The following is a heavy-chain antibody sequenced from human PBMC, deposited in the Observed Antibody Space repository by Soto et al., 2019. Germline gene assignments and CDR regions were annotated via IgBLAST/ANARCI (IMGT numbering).Heavy chain of an antibody. V-gene: IGHV4-39*07. D-gene: IGHD3-10*01. CDR2: INHSGST. CDR1: GGSISSSSYY. J-gene: IGHJ5*02. Sequence: SETLSLTCTVSGGSISSSSYYWSWIRQPPGKGLEWIGEINHSGSTNYNPSLKSRVTISVDTSKNQFSLKLSSVTAADTAVYYCAREAWLSWFDPWGQGTLVTVSS. CDR3: AREAWLSWFDP.